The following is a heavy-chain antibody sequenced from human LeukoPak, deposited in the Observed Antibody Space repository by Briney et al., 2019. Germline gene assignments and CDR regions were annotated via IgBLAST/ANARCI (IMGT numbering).Heavy chain of an antibody. CDR2: IYSGGST. V-gene: IGHV3-53*05. CDR3: AKTRAAKDAFDI. J-gene: IGHJ3*02. D-gene: IGHD6-13*01. CDR1: GFTVSSNY. Sequence: GGSLRLSCAASGFTVSSNYMSRVRQAPGKGLVWVSVIYSGGSTYYADSVKGRFTISRDNSKNTLYLQMNSLRAEDTAVYYCAKTRAAKDAFDIWGQGTMVTVSS.